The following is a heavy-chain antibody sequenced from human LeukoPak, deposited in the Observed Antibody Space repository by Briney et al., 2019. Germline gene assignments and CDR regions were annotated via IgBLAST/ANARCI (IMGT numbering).Heavy chain of an antibody. V-gene: IGHV3-23*01. CDR2: TSGSGAST. Sequence: GGSLRLSCAASGFTFNTYAMSWVRQAPGKGLEWVSATSGSGASTYYADAVKGRFTISRDNSKNTLYLQMNSLRAEDTAVYYCAKGPDSSGYWYYYGMVVWGQGTTVTVSS. CDR1: GFTFNTYA. D-gene: IGHD3-22*01. J-gene: IGHJ6*02. CDR3: AKGPDSSGYWYYYGMVV.